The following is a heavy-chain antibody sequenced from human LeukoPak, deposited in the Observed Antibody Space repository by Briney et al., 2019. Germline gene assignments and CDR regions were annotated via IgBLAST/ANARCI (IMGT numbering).Heavy chain of an antibody. J-gene: IGHJ4*02. Sequence: SETLSLTCTVSGGSISSSSDYWGWLRQPPGRGLEWIGSIYYSGSTYYNPSLKIRVTISVDTSKNQFSLKLSSVTAADTAVYYCASTKRSYDFWSGEGGYYFDHWGQGTLVTVSS. D-gene: IGHD3-3*01. CDR1: GGSISSSSDY. CDR2: IYYSGST. CDR3: ASTKRSYDFWSGEGGYYFDH. V-gene: IGHV4-39*01.